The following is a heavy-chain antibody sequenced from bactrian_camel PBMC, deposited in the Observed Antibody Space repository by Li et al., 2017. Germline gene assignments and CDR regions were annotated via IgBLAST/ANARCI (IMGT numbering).Heavy chain of an antibody. D-gene: IGHD5*01. CDR2: ISSAGNT. CDR3: AADECWGRESLRRADFDY. Sequence: HVQLVESGGGSVQAGGSLRLSCAASGSTISIMCLGWFRQAPGEDREGVAAISSAGNTIYADSVKGRFTISRDNAKNTLYLQMNSLKPEDTAMYFCAADECWGRESLRRADFDYWGQGTQVTVS. CDR1: GSTISIMC. V-gene: IGHV3S53*01. J-gene: IGHJ6*01.